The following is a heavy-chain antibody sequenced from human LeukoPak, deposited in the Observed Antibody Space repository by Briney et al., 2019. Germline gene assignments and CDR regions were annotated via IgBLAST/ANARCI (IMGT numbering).Heavy chain of an antibody. J-gene: IGHJ5*02. CDR3: ARDRWFDP. V-gene: IGHV3-23*01. Sequence: GGSLRLSCAAFEFTFSNYAMSWVRQAPGKGLEWVSGISGSGGSTYYADSVKGRFTISRDNSKNTLYVQMNSLRAEDTAVYYCARDRWFDPWGQGTLVTVSS. CDR1: EFTFSNYA. CDR2: ISGSGGST.